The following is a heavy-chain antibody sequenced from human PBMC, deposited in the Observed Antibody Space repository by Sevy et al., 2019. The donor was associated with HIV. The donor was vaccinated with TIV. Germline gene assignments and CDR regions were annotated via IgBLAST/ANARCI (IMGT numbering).Heavy chain of an antibody. Sequence: SETLSLTCTVSGDSISNDYWSWFRQPAGKALEWIGRLYTSGTSNFNPSLMSRATMSLDTSKNQFSLKLSSVTAADTAVYYCAREGGSRFAYDSYYMDVWGKGTTVTVSS. D-gene: IGHD1-26*01. J-gene: IGHJ6*03. V-gene: IGHV4-4*07. CDR1: GDSISNDY. CDR2: LYTSGTS. CDR3: AREGGSRFAYDSYYMDV.